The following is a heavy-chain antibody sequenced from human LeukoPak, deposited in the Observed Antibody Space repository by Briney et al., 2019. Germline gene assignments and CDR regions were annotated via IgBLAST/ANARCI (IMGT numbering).Heavy chain of an antibody. V-gene: IGHV3-48*01. Sequence: PGGSLRLSCTASGFPFIEYSMNWVRQAPGKGLEWISYIGIDSGITKYADSVRGRFTISADKAKNSLYLQMNSLRVEDTAVYYCARDHNYAFDNWGQGTLVSVAS. CDR3: ARDHNYAFDN. CDR1: GFPFIEYS. CDR2: IGIDSGIT. D-gene: IGHD1-1*01. J-gene: IGHJ4*02.